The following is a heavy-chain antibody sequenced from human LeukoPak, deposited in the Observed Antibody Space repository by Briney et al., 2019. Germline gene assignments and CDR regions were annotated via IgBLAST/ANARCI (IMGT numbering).Heavy chain of an antibody. CDR3: TRAIGGGRDPDFDY. CDR2: IKKKNTGETT. D-gene: IGHD2-15*01. J-gene: IGHJ4*02. CDR1: GFTFSDAW. V-gene: IGHV3-15*01. Sequence: PGGSLRLSCAASGFTFSDAWMSWVRQAPGKGLEWVGRIKKKNTGETTDYAAPVKGRFTISRDDSKNTLYLQMNSLKSEETAVYYCTRAIGGGRDPDFDYWGQGTLVTVSS.